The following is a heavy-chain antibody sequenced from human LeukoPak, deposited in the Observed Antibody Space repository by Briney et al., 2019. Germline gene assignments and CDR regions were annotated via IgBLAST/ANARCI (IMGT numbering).Heavy chain of an antibody. CDR3: ARARKWTYGY. J-gene: IGHJ4*02. Sequence: PGGSLRLSCGASGFTFSTSWMAWVRQSPGKGLEWVANIKPDETEKNYVDSVKGRFTISRDNTKNSLYLQMNSLRAEDTAVYYCARARKWTYGYWGQGTLVTVSS. CDR1: GFTFSTSW. D-gene: IGHD4-17*01. CDR2: IKPDETEK. V-gene: IGHV3-7*03.